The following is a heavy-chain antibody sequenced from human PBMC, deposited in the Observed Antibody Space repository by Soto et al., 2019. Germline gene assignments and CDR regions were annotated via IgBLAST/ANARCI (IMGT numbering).Heavy chain of an antibody. D-gene: IGHD6-13*01. CDR2: ISYDGSNK. CDR3: ASIELVRNYYGMDV. J-gene: IGHJ6*02. CDR1: GFTFSSYA. V-gene: IGHV3-30-3*01. Sequence: PGGSLRRSCAASGFTFSSYAMHWVRQAPGKGLEWVAVISYDGSNKYYADSVKGRFTISRDNSKNTLYLQMNSLRAEDTAVYYCASIELVRNYYGMDVWGQGTTVTVSS.